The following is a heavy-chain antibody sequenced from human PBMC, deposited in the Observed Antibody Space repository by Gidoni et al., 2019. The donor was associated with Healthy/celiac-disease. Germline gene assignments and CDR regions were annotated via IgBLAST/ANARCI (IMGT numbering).Heavy chain of an antibody. V-gene: IGHV1-2*04. D-gene: IGHD2-15*01. CDR2: INPNSGGT. CDR3: ARGEVGYCSGGSCYSGGYFDY. CDR1: GYTFTGYY. J-gene: IGHJ4*02. Sequence: QVQLVQSGAEVKKPGASVKVSRKASGYTFTGYYMHWVRQAPGQGLEWMGWINPNSGGTNYAQKFQGWVTMTRDTSISTAYMELSRLRSDDTAVYYCARGEVGYCSGGSCYSGGYFDYWGQGTLVTVSS.